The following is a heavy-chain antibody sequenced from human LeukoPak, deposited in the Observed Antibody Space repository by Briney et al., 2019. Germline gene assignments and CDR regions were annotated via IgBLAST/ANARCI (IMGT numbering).Heavy chain of an antibody. Sequence: SVKVSCKASGYTFTGYYMHWVRQAPGQGLEWMGWINPNSGGTNYAQKFQGRVTMTRDTSISTAYMELSRLRSDDTAVYYCARVLGYCSGGNCYSGGLGYMDVWGNGTTVTISS. CDR3: ARVLGYCSGGNCYSGGLGYMDV. J-gene: IGHJ6*03. CDR2: INPNSGGT. V-gene: IGHV1-2*02. D-gene: IGHD2-15*01. CDR1: GYTFTGYY.